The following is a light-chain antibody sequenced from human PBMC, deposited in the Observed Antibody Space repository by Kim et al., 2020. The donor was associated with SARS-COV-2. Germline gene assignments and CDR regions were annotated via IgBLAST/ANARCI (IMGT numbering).Light chain of an antibody. J-gene: IGKJ3*01. V-gene: IGKV1D-16*01. CDR2: VVS. CDR3: QQYASYPYT. CDR1: QNIRSG. Sequence: ASIGDRVTITCRASQNIRSGLAWFQQKSEKAPKSLIYVVSTLQSGVPSRFSGSGSGTEFTLTISSLQPEDFATYHCQQYASYPYTFGPGTKVDIK.